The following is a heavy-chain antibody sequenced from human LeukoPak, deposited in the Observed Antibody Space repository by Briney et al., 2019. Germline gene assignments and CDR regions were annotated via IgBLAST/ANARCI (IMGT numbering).Heavy chain of an antibody. CDR2: IYYTGST. Sequence: SETLSLTCTVSGGSISGYYWSWIRQPPGKGLEWIGYIYYTGSTNYNPSLKSRVTISVDASKNQFSLKLSSVTAADTAVYYCASGVGGATFYWGQGTLVTVSS. J-gene: IGHJ4*02. CDR3: ASGVGGATFY. V-gene: IGHV4-59*01. CDR1: GGSISGYY. D-gene: IGHD1-26*01.